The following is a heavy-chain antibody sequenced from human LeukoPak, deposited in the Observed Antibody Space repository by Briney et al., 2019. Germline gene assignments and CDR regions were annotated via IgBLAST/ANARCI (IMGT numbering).Heavy chain of an antibody. CDR1: GGSISSYY. D-gene: IGHD6-19*01. J-gene: IGHJ2*01. Sequence: SETLSLTCTVSGGSISSYYWSWIRQPPGKGLEWIGYIYYSGSTNYNPSLKSRVTISVDTSKNQFSLKLSSVTAADTAVYYCARLRHGLGRIAVAASYWYFDLWGRGTLVTVSS. CDR3: ARLRHGLGRIAVAASYWYFDL. V-gene: IGHV4-59*08. CDR2: IYYSGST.